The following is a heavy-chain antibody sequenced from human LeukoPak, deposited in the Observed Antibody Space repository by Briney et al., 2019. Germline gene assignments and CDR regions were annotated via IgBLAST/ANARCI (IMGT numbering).Heavy chain of an antibody. CDR2: ISGSGGST. J-gene: IGHJ4*02. CDR3: AKDSSSGTYFDY. Sequence: GGSLRLSCAVSGFTFSTYDMSWVRQAPGKGLEWVSAISGSGGSTYYADSVKGRFTISRDNSKNTLYLQLKSLRAEDTAVYYCAKDSSSGTYFDYWGQGILVTVSS. V-gene: IGHV3-23*01. D-gene: IGHD1-26*01. CDR1: GFTFSTYD.